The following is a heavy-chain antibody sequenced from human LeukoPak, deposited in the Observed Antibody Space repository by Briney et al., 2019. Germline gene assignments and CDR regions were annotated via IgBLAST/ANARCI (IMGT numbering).Heavy chain of an antibody. CDR1: GGSSSSYD. D-gene: IGHD6-13*01. Sequence: SETLSLTCTVSGGSSSSYDWSWIRQPPGKGLEWIGYIYYSGSTNYNPSLKSRVTISVDTSKNQFSLKLSSVTAADTAAYYCARSGTGYSSSWYPAQAFDIWGQGTMVTVSS. CDR2: IYYSGST. CDR3: ARSGTGYSSSWYPAQAFDI. J-gene: IGHJ3*02. V-gene: IGHV4-59*01.